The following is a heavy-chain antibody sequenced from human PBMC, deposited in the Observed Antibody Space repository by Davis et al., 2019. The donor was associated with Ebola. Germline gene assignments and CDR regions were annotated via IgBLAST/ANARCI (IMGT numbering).Heavy chain of an antibody. CDR3: CGHLWFGPFDY. CDR1: GFTFSSYA. Sequence: GESLKISCAASGFTFSSYAMHWVRQAPGKGLEWVAVISYDGSNKYYADSVKGRFTISRDNSKNTLYLQMNSLRAEDTAVYYCCGHLWFGPFDYWGQGTLVTVSS. CDR2: ISYDGSNK. V-gene: IGHV3-30-3*01. J-gene: IGHJ4*02. D-gene: IGHD3-10*01.